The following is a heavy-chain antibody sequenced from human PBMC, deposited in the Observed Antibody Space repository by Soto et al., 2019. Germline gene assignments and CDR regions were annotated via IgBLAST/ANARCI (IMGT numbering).Heavy chain of an antibody. CDR3: ARGGDSSSSWGYYYGMDV. D-gene: IGHD6-6*01. Sequence: QVQLVQSGAEVKKPGSSVKVSCKASGGTFSSYAISWVRQAPGQGLEWMGGIIPIFGTANYAQKFQGRVTITADKSTNKAYMGLSSLRSEDTAVYYCARGGDSSSSWGYYYGMDVWGQGTTVTVSS. V-gene: IGHV1-69*06. CDR2: IIPIFGTA. J-gene: IGHJ6*02. CDR1: GGTFSSYA.